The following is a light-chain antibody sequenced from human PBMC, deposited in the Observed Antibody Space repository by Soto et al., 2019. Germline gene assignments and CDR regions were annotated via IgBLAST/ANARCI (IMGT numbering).Light chain of an antibody. CDR2: EDN. Sequence: LTQPPSVSGAPGQRVTISCTGSSSNIGAGYDVHWYQQRPGSAPTIVIFEDNQRPSGVPDRFSGSIDTSSNSASLTISGLKTEDEADYYCQSYDSDSQGVFGGGTKLTVL. CDR3: QSYDSDSQGV. V-gene: IGLV6-57*02. CDR1: SSNIGAGYD. J-gene: IGLJ3*02.